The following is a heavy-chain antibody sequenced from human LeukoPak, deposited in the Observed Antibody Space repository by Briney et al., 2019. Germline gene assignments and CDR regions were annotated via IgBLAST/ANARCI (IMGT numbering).Heavy chain of an antibody. J-gene: IGHJ4*02. CDR3: ARDHSSSSEDY. D-gene: IGHD6-13*01. V-gene: IGHV4-39*02. CDR1: GGSISTSSYY. Sequence: SETLSLTCTFSGGSISTSSYYWGWIRQPPGKGLEWIGSIYYRGSTYYNPSLKSRVTISVDTSKNQFSLKLNSVTAADTAVYYCARDHSSSSEDYWGQGTLVTVSS. CDR2: IYYRGST.